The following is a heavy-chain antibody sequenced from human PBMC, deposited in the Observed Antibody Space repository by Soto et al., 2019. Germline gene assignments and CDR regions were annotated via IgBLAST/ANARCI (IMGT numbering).Heavy chain of an antibody. CDR1: GFIFSDYS. CDR2: ISNSGNYV. D-gene: IGHD3-10*01. CDR3: ARDKGRQQKNGFDY. Sequence: GGSLRLSCAASGFIFSDYSVEWVRQTPGKGLEWVSSISNSGNYVYYADSVKGRFTISRDNAKNSLYLQVSSLGAEDTAVYYCARDKGRQQKNGFDYWGQGTLVTVSS. J-gene: IGHJ4*02. V-gene: IGHV3-21*01.